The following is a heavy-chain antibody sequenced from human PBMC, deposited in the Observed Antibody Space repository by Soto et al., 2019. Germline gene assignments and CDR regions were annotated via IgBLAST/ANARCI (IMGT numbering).Heavy chain of an antibody. CDR3: ASRVPSGHSHWYFDY. CDR1: GGSVNSVNYY. V-gene: IGHV4-61*01. Sequence: PSETLSLTCTVSGGSVNSVNYYWSWIRQPPGKALEWIGYIYYSGSTNYNPSLKSRVTISADTPKNQFSLKLSSVTAADTAVYYCASRVPSGHSHWYFDYWGQGTLVTVSS. J-gene: IGHJ4*02. D-gene: IGHD5-12*01. CDR2: IYYSGST.